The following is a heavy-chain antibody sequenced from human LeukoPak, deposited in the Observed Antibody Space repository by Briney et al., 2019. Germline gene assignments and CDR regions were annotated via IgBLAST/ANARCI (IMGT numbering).Heavy chain of an antibody. Sequence: PSETLSLTCTVSGGSISSSSYYWGWIRQPPGKGLEWIGSIYHSGSTYYNPSLKSRVTISVDTSKNQFSLKLSSVTAADTAVYYCARVDINIYYYGMDVWGQGTTVTVSS. CDR1: GGSISSSSYY. CDR3: ARVDINIYYYGMDV. V-gene: IGHV4-39*07. D-gene: IGHD2-2*03. J-gene: IGHJ6*02. CDR2: IYHSGST.